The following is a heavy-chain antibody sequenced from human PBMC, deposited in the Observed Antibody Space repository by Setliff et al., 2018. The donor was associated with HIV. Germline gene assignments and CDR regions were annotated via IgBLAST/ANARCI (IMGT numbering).Heavy chain of an antibody. CDR3: AKPLTQWGVSPYHYAVDV. D-gene: IGHD1-26*01. Sequence: PGGSLRLSCATSGFTFDSYSMTWVRQAPGKGLEWVSAIGGSTGSTYYADSVKGRFTISTDNSKNTLYLQMNSLRAEDTAVYYCAKPLTQWGVSPYHYAVDVWGQGTTVTVSS. CDR1: GFTFDSYS. CDR2: IGGSTGST. V-gene: IGHV3-23*01. J-gene: IGHJ6*02.